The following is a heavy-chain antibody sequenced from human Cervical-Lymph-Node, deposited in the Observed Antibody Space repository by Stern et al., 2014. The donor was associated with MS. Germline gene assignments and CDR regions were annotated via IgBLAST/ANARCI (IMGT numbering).Heavy chain of an antibody. Sequence: QLVQSGAEVKKPGASVKVSCKASGYTFTSYAISWVRQAPGQGLEWVGWISGYNDNTNYAQGLQGRVTMTRDTATNTVHMELRSLRSHDTAVYYCAREGDYGGNLGYFDNWGQGTLVTVSS. J-gene: IGHJ4*02. CDR1: GYTFTSYA. V-gene: IGHV1-18*04. D-gene: IGHD4-23*01. CDR3: AREGDYGGNLGYFDN. CDR2: ISGYNDNT.